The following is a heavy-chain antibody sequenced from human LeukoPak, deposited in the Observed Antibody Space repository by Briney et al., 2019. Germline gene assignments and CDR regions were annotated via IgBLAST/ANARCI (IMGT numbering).Heavy chain of an antibody. Sequence: GGSLRLSCAASGFIFSSYWMSWVRQAPGKGLEWVAVIWYDGSNKYYADSVKGRFTISRDNSKNTLYLQMNSLRAEDTAVYYCVRGAAMVTYYFDYWGQGTLVTVSS. CDR1: GFIFSSYW. J-gene: IGHJ4*02. V-gene: IGHV3-33*08. CDR2: IWYDGSNK. D-gene: IGHD5-18*01. CDR3: VRGAAMVTYYFDY.